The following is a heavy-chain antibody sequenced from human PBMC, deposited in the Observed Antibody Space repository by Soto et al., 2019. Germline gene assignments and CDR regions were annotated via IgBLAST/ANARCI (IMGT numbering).Heavy chain of an antibody. J-gene: IGHJ5*02. CDR3: ARDHNRVGGYNWFDA. CDR1: GFTFTEHG. V-gene: IGHV3-33*01. CDR2: IVDDGINK. D-gene: IGHD3-16*01. Sequence: QVQLVESGGGVVQPGKSLRLSCVASGFTFTEHGMHWVRQAPGTGLEWVAVIVDDGINKYYADSVKGRFTISRDTSKSTLYLQMNSLRAEDTAVYYCARDHNRVGGYNWFDAWGQGTLVTVSS.